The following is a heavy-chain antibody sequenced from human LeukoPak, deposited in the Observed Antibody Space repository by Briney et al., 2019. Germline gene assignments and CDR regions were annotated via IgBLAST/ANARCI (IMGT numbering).Heavy chain of an antibody. V-gene: IGHV5-51*01. CDR1: GYSFNNYW. CDR2: IYPGDSDT. CDR3: AIRATAEYFDY. Sequence: GESLKVFRKGSGYSFNNYWIGWVRQMPGKSLEWMGIIYPGDSDTRYNPSFQGQVTISVDKSISTSYMQWSGLKASDTAIYYCAIRATAEYFDYWGRGTLVAVSS. D-gene: IGHD6-13*01. J-gene: IGHJ4*02.